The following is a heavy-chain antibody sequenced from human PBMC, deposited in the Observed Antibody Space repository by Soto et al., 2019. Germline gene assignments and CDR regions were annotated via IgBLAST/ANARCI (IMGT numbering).Heavy chain of an antibody. CDR1: GFTFSSYA. J-gene: IGHJ4*02. CDR3: AKDMGGHCFSTSCFFDC. Sequence: PGGSLRLSCAASGFTFSSYAMSWVRQAPGKGLEWVSGINDNGGSTSNADSVKGRFTISRDNSKNTLYLQMSSLRVEDTAVYYCAKDMGGHCFSTSCFFDCWGQGTLVTVSS. CDR2: INDNGGST. V-gene: IGHV3-23*01. D-gene: IGHD2-2*01.